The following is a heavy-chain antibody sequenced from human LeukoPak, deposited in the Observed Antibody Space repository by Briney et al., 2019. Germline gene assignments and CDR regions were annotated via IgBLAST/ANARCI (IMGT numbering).Heavy chain of an antibody. J-gene: IGHJ4*02. V-gene: IGHV4-39*07. D-gene: IGHD4-17*01. Sequence: PSETLSLSCTVSGGSISSSSYYWGWIRQPPGKGLEWIGSIYYSGSTYYNPSLKSRVTISVDTSKNQFSLKLSSVTAADTAVYYCARRGPMTTLDYWGQGTLVTVSS. CDR1: GGSISSSSYY. CDR3: ARRGPMTTLDY. CDR2: IYYSGST.